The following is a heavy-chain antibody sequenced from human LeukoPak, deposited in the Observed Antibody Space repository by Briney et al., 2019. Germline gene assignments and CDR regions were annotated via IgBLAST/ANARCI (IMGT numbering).Heavy chain of an antibody. J-gene: IGHJ3*02. CDR1: GGSISSGDYY. D-gene: IGHD4-17*01. CDR3: ARHDYGDYGAFDI. Sequence: SETLSLTCTVSGGSISSGDYYWSWIRQPPGKGLEWIGYIYYSGSTYYNTSLKSQVTISADTSKNQFPLKLSSVTAADTAVYYCARHDYGDYGAFDIWGQGTMVTVSS. CDR2: IYYSGST. V-gene: IGHV4-30-4*01.